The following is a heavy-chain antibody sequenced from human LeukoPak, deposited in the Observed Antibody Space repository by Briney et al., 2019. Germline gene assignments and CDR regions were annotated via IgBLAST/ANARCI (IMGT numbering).Heavy chain of an antibody. CDR2: IYYSGST. V-gene: IGHV4-59*12. CDR1: GGSISGYY. D-gene: IGHD2-21*02. CDR3: ARAPKRYCGGDCYSLHYYGMDV. J-gene: IGHJ6*02. Sequence: SETLSLTCTVSGGSISGYYWSWIRQPPGKGLEWIGYIYYSGSTNYNPSLKSRVTISVDTSKNQFSLKLSSVTAADTAVYYCARAPKRYCGGDCYSLHYYGMDVWGQGTTVTVSS.